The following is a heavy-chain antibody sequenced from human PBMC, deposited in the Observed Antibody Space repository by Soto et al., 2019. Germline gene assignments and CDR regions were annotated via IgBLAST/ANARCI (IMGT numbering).Heavy chain of an antibody. CDR1: GGSISSYY. J-gene: IGHJ6*02. Sequence: LSLTFTVSGGSISSYYWSWIRQPPGKGLEWIGYIYYSGSTNYNPSLKSRVTISVDTSKNQFSLKLSSVTAADTAVYYCARDRQRGKAGMDVWGQGTTVTVSS. D-gene: IGHD3-10*01. CDR3: ARDRQRGKAGMDV. V-gene: IGHV4-59*01. CDR2: IYYSGST.